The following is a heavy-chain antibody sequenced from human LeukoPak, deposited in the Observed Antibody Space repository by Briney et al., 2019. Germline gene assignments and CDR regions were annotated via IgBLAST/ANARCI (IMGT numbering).Heavy chain of an antibody. D-gene: IGHD1-7*01. CDR2: IKQDGSEK. CDR1: GFTSTKYA. Sequence: GGSLRLSCAASGFTSTKYAMNWVRQAPGKGLEWVANIKQDGSEKYYVDSVKGRFTISRDNAKNSLYLQMNSLRAEDTAVYYCASNWNYGGFDYWGQGTLVTVSS. CDR3: ASNWNYGGFDY. J-gene: IGHJ4*02. V-gene: IGHV3-7*01.